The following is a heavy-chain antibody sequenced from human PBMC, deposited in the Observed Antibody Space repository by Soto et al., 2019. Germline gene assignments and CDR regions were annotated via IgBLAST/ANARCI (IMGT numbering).Heavy chain of an antibody. J-gene: IGHJ4*02. CDR1: GGSITSSGYY. CDR2: TSNSGST. Sequence: QVQLQESGPGLVKPSQTLSLTCTVSGGSITSSGYYWSWIRQHPGEGLEWIGFTSNSGSTSYNPSLTRRVTISVDTSSNQFSLTLKSVTAADTAVYYCARGGGSTKVDYWGQGTLVTVSP. D-gene: IGHD2-2*01. V-gene: IGHV4-31*03. CDR3: ARGGGSTKVDY.